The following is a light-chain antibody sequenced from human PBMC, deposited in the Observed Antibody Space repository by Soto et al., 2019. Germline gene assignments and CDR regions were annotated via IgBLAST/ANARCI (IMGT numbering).Light chain of an antibody. CDR3: QSYDSSLSGWV. V-gene: IGLV1-40*01. J-gene: IGLJ3*02. CDR1: SSNIGAGYD. CDR2: GNS. Sequence: QSVLTQPPSVSGAPGQRVTISCTGSSSNIGAGYDVHWYQQLPGTAPKLLIYGNSNRPSGVPDRFSGSKSGTSASLAITGLQAEDDADYYCQSYDSSLSGWVFGRGTKLTVL.